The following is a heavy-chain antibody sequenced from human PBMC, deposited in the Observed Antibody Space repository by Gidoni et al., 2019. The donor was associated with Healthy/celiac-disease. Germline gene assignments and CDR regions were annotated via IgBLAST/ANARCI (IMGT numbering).Heavy chain of an antibody. CDR3: ARGLYGSGSYYTYYYYYGMDV. J-gene: IGHJ6*02. V-gene: IGHV4-39*07. Sequence: QLQLQESGPGLVKPSETLSLTCPVSGGSISSSSYYWGWIRQPPGKGLEWIGSIYYSGSTYYNPSLKSRVTISVDTSKNQFSLKLSSVTAADTAVYYCARGLYGSGSYYTYYYYYGMDVWGQGTTVTVSS. CDR1: GGSISSSSYY. CDR2: IYYSGST. D-gene: IGHD3-10*01.